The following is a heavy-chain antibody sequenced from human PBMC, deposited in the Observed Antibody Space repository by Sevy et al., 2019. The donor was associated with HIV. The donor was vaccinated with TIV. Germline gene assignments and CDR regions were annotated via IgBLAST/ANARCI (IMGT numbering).Heavy chain of an antibody. CDR3: AREGGTKPHDY. Sequence: GGSLRLSCAAPGFTFSKYSMSWVRQPPGKGLEWVSTLSFGCGEINHADSVKGRFTISRDNSKNSLYLQMNNLRAEDTAVYYCAREGGTKPHDYWGQGTLVTVSS. J-gene: IGHJ4*02. V-gene: IGHV3-23*01. CDR2: LSFGCGEI. D-gene: IGHD2-8*01. CDR1: GFTFSKYS.